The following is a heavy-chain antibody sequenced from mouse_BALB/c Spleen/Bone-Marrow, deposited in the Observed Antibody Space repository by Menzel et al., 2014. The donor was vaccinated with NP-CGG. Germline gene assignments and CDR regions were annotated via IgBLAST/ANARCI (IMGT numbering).Heavy chain of an antibody. CDR2: IWSGGST. CDR3: ARNGGAYYRYYYAMDY. J-gene: IGHJ4*01. D-gene: IGHD2-14*01. Sequence: VKLVESGPGLVQPSQSLSITCTVSGFSLTSYGVHWVRQSPGKGLEWLGVIWSGGSTDYNAAFISRLSISKDNSKSQVFFKMNSLQANDTAIYYCARNGGAYYRYYYAMDYWGQGTSVTVSS. V-gene: IGHV2-2*02. CDR1: GFSLTSYG.